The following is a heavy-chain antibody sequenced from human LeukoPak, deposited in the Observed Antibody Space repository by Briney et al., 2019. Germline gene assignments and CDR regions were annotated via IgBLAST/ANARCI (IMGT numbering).Heavy chain of an antibody. CDR1: GYIITSYY. Sequence: ASVKVSCKASGYIITSYYIHWVRQAPGQGLEWMGIINPSGGNTNYAQKFQGRVTMTRDTSTSTIYMELSSLRSEDTAVYYCARDGDGTTWDYWGQGTLVTVSS. CDR2: INPSGGNT. V-gene: IGHV1-46*01. J-gene: IGHJ4*02. D-gene: IGHD4-17*01. CDR3: ARDGDGTTWDY.